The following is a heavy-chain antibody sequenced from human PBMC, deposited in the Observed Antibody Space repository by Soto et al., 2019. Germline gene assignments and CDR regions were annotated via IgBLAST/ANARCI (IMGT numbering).Heavy chain of an antibody. Sequence: PSETLSLTCAVYGGSFSGYYWSWIRQPPGKGLEWIGEINHSGSTNYNPSLKSRVTISVDTSKNQFSLKLSSVTAADTAVYYCARGPTLFVQPPQGGRYDILTGPEFDPWGQGTLVTVSS. V-gene: IGHV4-34*01. CDR3: ARGPTLFVQPPQGGRYDILTGPEFDP. CDR2: INHSGST. CDR1: GGSFSGYY. J-gene: IGHJ5*02. D-gene: IGHD3-9*01.